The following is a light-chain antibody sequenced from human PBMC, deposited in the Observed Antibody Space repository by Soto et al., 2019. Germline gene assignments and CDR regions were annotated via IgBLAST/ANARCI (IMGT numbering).Light chain of an antibody. Sequence: TLSASVGDRVTITCRASQSISSWLAWYQQKPGKVPKLLIDDASSLESGVPSRFSGSGSGTEFTLTISSLQPDDFATYYCQQYNTYPWTFGQGTKVDIK. CDR2: DAS. V-gene: IGKV1-5*01. CDR3: QQYNTYPWT. CDR1: QSISSW. J-gene: IGKJ1*01.